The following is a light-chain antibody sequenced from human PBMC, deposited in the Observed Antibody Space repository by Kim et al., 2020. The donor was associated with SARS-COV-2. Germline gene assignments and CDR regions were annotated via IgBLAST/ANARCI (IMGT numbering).Light chain of an antibody. Sequence: SYELTQPPSVSLAPGETARIPCGGDNIRSKTVHWYQQKPGQAPVVVIYYDSDRPSGIPERFSGSNSGNTATLTISRVEAGDEADYYCQVWDSSSDHWVFGGGTQLTVL. CDR1: NIRSKT. J-gene: IGLJ3*02. CDR3: QVWDSSSDHWV. V-gene: IGLV3-21*04. CDR2: YDS.